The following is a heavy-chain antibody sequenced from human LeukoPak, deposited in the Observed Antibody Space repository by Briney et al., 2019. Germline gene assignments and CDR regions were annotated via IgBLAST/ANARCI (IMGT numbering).Heavy chain of an antibody. CDR1: GFNFDDYG. CDR3: ARDRGGSYMYFQD. CDR2: INWNGGRA. Sequence: GGSLRLSCAASGFNFDDYGMSWVRQAPGKGLEWVCGINWNGGRAGHADSVKGRFTISRDNAKNSLFLQMNSLRAEDTALYYCARDRGGSYMYFQDWGQGTLVTVSS. V-gene: IGHV3-20*04. D-gene: IGHD1-26*01. J-gene: IGHJ1*01.